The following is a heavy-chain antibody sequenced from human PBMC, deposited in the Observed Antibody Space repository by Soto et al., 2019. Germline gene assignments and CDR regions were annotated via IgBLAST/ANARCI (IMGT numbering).Heavy chain of an antibody. CDR1: GASISNYY. CDR2: IYASGTT. V-gene: IGHV4-4*07. D-gene: IGHD1-1*01. CDR3: ARDSRSELGTVEY. J-gene: IGHJ4*02. Sequence: QVRLQESGPGLVKPSETLSLTCTVSGASISNYYWSWIRQPAGKGLECLGRIYASGTTTYNPSLRSRVTMSVATSKNQFSLDLNSVTAADTAVYYCARDSRSELGTVEYWGQGTLVPVSS.